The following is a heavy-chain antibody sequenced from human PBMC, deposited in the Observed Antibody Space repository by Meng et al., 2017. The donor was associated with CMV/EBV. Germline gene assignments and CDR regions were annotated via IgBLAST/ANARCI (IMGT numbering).Heavy chain of an antibody. D-gene: IGHD3-3*01. J-gene: IGHJ6*02. Sequence: ASVKVSCKASGYTFTSYDINWVRQATGQGLEWMGWMNPNSGNIGYAQKFQGRVTITRNTSISTAYMELSSLRSEDTAVYYCARSGTRYYETYYDFWSGYYYYYYGMDVWGQGTTVTVSS. CDR2: MNPNSGNI. V-gene: IGHV1-8*03. CDR1: GYTFTSYD. CDR3: ARSGTRYYETYYDFWSGYYYYYYGMDV.